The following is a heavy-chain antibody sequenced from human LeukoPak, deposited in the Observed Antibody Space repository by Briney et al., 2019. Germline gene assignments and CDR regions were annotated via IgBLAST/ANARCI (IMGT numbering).Heavy chain of an antibody. J-gene: IGHJ6*02. CDR3: ASGATPYGMDV. CDR1: GFTFSSYS. V-gene: IGHV3-48*04. D-gene: IGHD2-15*01. CDR2: ISSSGSTI. Sequence: GGSLRLSCAASGFTFSSYSMNWVRQAPGKGLEWVSYISSSGSTIYYADSVKGRFTISRDNAKNSLYLQMNSLRAEDTAVYYCASGATPYGMDVWGQGTTVTVSS.